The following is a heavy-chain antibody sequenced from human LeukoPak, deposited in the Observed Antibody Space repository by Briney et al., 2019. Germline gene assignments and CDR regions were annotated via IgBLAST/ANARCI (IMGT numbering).Heavy chain of an antibody. D-gene: IGHD1-1*01. V-gene: IGHV1-24*01. J-gene: IGHJ3*02. CDR1: GYTFTGYY. CDR3: ATDYFSGTTDAFDI. Sequence: ASVKVSCKASGYTFTGYYMHWVRQAPGQGLEWMGGFDPEDGETIYAQKFQGRVTMTEDTSTDTAYMELSSLRSEDTAVYYCATDYFSGTTDAFDIWGQGTMVTVSS. CDR2: FDPEDGET.